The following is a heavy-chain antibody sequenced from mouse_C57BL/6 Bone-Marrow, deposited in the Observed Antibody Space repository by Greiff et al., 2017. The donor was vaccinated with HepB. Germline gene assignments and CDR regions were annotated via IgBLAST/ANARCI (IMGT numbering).Heavy chain of an antibody. CDR2: ISSGGDYI. CDR1: GFTFSSYA. Sequence: EVKLMESGEGLVKPRGSLKLSCAASGFTFSSYAMSWVRQTPEKRLEWVAYISSGGDYIYYADTVKGRFTISRDNARNTLYLQMSSLKSEDTAMYYCTRDVPVRYRYFDVWGTGTTVTVSS. D-gene: IGHD1-1*01. CDR3: TRDVPVRYRYFDV. V-gene: IGHV5-9-1*02. J-gene: IGHJ1*03.